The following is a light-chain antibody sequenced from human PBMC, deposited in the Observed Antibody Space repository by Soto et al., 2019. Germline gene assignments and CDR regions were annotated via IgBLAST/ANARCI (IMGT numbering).Light chain of an antibody. J-gene: IGLJ7*01. V-gene: IGLV2-23*01. CDR1: SGDVGTYNL. Sequence: QSVLTQPASVSGSPGQSITISCTGTSGDVGTYNLVSWYQHHPGKAPKLMIYEGDKRPSGVSNRFSGSKSGNTASLTIFGLQAEDEADYHCASYAGSNTYVFGSGTQLTVL. CDR2: EGD. CDR3: ASYAGSNTYV.